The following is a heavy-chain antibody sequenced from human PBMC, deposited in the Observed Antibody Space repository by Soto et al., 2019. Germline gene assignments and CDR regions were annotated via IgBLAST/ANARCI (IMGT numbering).Heavy chain of an antibody. CDR3: VKDSSRWYYFDY. J-gene: IGHJ4*02. V-gene: IGHV3-23*01. Sequence: EVQLLESGGALVQPGGSLRLACAAAGFTFNNFAMSWVRPSPGKGLGWVSGITASGSFTYYAASVKGRFTISRANRKNTLSLQIDSLRGEDTASYYCVKDSSRWYYFDYWGPGTLVTVAA. CDR2: ITASGSFT. D-gene: IGHD6-13*01. CDR1: GFTFNNFA.